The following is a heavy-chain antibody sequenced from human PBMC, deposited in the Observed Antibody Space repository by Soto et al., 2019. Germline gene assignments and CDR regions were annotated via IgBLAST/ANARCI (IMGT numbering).Heavy chain of an antibody. Sequence: QITLQESGPSVVKPTQTLTLTCSFSGFSFNDSGVAVGWVRQTPSKALEWLGLIYWRGTQRYGPSLGTRLTITNASSKNQVVLTMSNMAPVDTGTYFRIHRGEGRRHFDYWGQGALVTVSS. CDR1: GFSFNDSGVA. D-gene: IGHD2-15*01. CDR3: IHRGEGRRHFDY. J-gene: IGHJ4*02. V-gene: IGHV2-5*05. CDR2: IYWRGTQ.